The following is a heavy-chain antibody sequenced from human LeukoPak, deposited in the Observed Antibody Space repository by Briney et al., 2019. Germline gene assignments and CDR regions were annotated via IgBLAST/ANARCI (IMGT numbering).Heavy chain of an antibody. CDR2: IHYSGRT. CDR3: ARLLDNDSSGDPDTFDM. D-gene: IGHD3-22*01. J-gene: IGHJ3*02. CDR1: GGSISRHF. V-gene: IGHV4-59*11. Sequence: PSETLSLTCSVSGGSISRHFWSWIRQPPGKGLEWIAFIHYSGRTNYNPSLQSGVTISIDTSENNFSLRLTSVTAADTAVYYCARLLDNDSSGDPDTFDMWGQGTVVSVSS.